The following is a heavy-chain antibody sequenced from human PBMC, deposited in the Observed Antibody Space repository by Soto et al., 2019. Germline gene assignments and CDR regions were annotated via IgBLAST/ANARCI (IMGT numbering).Heavy chain of an antibody. J-gene: IGHJ4*02. V-gene: IGHV1-2*02. Sequence: ASVKVSCKASGYTFTGYYMHWVRQAPGQGLEWMGWINPNSGGTNYAQKFQGRVTMTRDTSISTAYMELSRLRSDDTAVYYCARVYPDCYDSSGPIDYWGQGTPVTVSS. CDR2: INPNSGGT. CDR1: GYTFTGYY. CDR3: ARVYPDCYDSSGPIDY. D-gene: IGHD3-22*01.